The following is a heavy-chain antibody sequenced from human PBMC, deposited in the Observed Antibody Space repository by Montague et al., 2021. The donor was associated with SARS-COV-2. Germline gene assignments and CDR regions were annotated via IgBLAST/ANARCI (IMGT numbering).Heavy chain of an antibody. CDR2: MHSTGST. D-gene: IGHD2-15*01. Sequence: SETLSLTCSVSGGSINNYFWGWVRQSPGKGLEWVGYMHSTGSTAXXPSXXXRVIISVDTPKTQISLKLSSVSAADTALYYCARAVAGAKTATIESWGQGTLVTVSS. CDR3: ARAVAGAKTATIES. J-gene: IGHJ4*02. V-gene: IGHV4-59*01. CDR1: GGSINNYF.